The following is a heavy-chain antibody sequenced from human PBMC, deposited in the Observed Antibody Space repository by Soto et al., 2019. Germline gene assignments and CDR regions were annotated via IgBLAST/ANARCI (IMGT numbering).Heavy chain of an antibody. CDR2: IYYSGST. V-gene: IGHV4-59*01. CDR3: ARVWGGVFYF. Sequence: PSETLSLTCTVPGGSISSYYWSWIRQPPGKGLEWIGYIYYSGSTNYNPSLKSRVTISVDTSKNQFSLKLSSVTAADTAVYYCARVWGGVFYFWGQGTMVPVSS. CDR1: GGSISSYY. D-gene: IGHD3-10*01. J-gene: IGHJ3*01.